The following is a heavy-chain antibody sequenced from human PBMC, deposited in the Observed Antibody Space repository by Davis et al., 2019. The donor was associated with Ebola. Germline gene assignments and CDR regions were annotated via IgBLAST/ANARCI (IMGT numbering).Heavy chain of an antibody. Sequence: SETLSLTCAVYGGSFSGYYWSWIRQPPGKGLEWIGEINHSGSTNYNPSLKSRVTISVDTSKNQFSLKLSSVTAADTAVYYCARVQGRYSGYVDPWGQGTLVTVSS. D-gene: IGHD5-12*01. V-gene: IGHV4-34*01. J-gene: IGHJ5*02. CDR2: INHSGST. CDR1: GGSFSGYY. CDR3: ARVQGRYSGYVDP.